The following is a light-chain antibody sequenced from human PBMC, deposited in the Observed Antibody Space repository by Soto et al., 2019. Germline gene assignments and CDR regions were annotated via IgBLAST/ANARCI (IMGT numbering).Light chain of an antibody. CDR3: QQLNSYPPY. CDR1: QSLTSN. J-gene: IGKJ5*01. CDR2: SAS. V-gene: IGKV1-17*01. Sequence: DIQMTQSPSSLSASVGDRVTITCRASQSLTSNLNWYQQKPGQAPKLLIYSASGLQSGVPSRFSGSGSGTEFTLTISSLQPEDFATYYCQQLNSYPPYFGQGTRLEIK.